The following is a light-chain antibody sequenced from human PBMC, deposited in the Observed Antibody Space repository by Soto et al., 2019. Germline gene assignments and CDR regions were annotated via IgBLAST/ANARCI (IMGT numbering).Light chain of an antibody. CDR2: DGS. J-gene: IGLJ2*01. V-gene: IGLV2-23*01. CDR3: CSYAGSSTSHVV. Sequence: QSALTQPASVSGSPGQSITISCTGTSSDVGSYNLVSWYQQHPGKAPKLMIYDGSKRPSGVSNRFSGSKSGNTASLTISGLQAEDEDDDYCCSYAGSSTSHVVFGGGTKLTVL. CDR1: SSDVGSYNL.